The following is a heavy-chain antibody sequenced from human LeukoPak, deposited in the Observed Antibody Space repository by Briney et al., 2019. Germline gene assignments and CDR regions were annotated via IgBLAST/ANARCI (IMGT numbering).Heavy chain of an antibody. CDR1: GFTFSGYW. Sequence: GGSLRLSCAASGFTFSGYWMSWVRQAPGKGLEWVANIKDDGSAKYYVDSVKGRFTISRDNAKNSLHLQMNSLRAEDTAVYYCARDGFSSYGHWFDPWGQGTLVTVSS. D-gene: IGHD4-17*01. J-gene: IGHJ5*02. CDR2: IKDDGSAK. CDR3: ARDGFSSYGHWFDP. V-gene: IGHV3-7*03.